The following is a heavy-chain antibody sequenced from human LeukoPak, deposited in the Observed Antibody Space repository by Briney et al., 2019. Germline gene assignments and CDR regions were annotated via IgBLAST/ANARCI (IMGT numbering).Heavy chain of an antibody. V-gene: IGHV1-69*05. J-gene: IGHJ5*02. CDR1: GGTFSSYA. Sequence: SVKVSCKASGGTFSSYAISWVRQAPGQGLEWMGGIIPIFGTANYAQKFQGRVTITTDESTSTAYMELSRLRSDDTAVYYCARDGHDIVVVVAAPSWFDPWGQGTLVTVSS. CDR3: ARDGHDIVVVVAAPSWFDP. D-gene: IGHD2-15*01. CDR2: IIPIFGTA.